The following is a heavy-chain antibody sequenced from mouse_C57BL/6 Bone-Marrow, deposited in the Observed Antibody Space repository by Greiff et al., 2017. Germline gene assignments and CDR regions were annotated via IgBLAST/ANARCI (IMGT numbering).Heavy chain of an antibody. CDR2: INPYNGGT. Sequence: EVQLQESGPVLVKPGASVKMSCKASGYTFTDYYMNWVKQSHGKSLEWIGVINPYNGGTSYNQKFKGKATLTFDKSSSPACMELNSLTSEDSAVYYWARGWFYAIDHWGQRTSVTFSS. V-gene: IGHV1-19*01. D-gene: IGHD2-2*01. J-gene: IGHJ4*01. CDR1: GYTFTDYY. CDR3: ARGWFYAIDH.